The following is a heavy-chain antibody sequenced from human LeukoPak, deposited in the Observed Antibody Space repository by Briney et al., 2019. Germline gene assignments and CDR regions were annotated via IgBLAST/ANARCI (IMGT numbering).Heavy chain of an antibody. V-gene: IGHV4-59*01. CDR3: ARKDGDY. J-gene: IGHJ4*02. CDR1: GASISSYH. Sequence: PSETLSLTCTVSGASISSYHWSWIRQPPGKGLEWIGYMYNSGNTNYNPSLKSRVTMSLDTSKNQFSLKLSSVTAADTAIYYCARKDGDYWGQGTLVIVFS. CDR2: MYNSGNT. D-gene: IGHD5-24*01.